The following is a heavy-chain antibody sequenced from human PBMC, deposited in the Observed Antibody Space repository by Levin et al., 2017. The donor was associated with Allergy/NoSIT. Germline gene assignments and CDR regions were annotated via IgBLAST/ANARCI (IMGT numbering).Heavy chain of an antibody. CDR2: IIPMFGSP. Sequence: SVKVSCKASGGTFSSYGLSWVRQAPGQGLEWMGGIIPMFGSPKYAQKFQGRVTITADESTNTAYMEMNSLIHEDTAVYFCAGATGYTSGWTSPNYWGQGTLVTVSS. V-gene: IGHV1-69*13. J-gene: IGHJ4*02. D-gene: IGHD6-19*01. CDR1: GGTFSSYG. CDR3: AGATGYTSGWTSPNY.